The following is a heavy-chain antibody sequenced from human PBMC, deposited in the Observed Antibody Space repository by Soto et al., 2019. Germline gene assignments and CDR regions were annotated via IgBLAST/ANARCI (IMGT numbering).Heavy chain of an antibody. Sequence: QVQLVESGGGVVQPGRSLRLSCAASGFTFSNFGMHWVRRAPGKGLEWVALISYYGGDEFYADSVKGRVTISRDNSKNTLYLQMNGLRTDDTAVYFCAKVYGDYNDDYYHMGVWGKGTTVTVFS. CDR2: ISYYGGDE. CDR3: AKVYGDYNDDYYHMGV. CDR1: GFTFSNFG. D-gene: IGHD4-17*01. V-gene: IGHV3-30*18. J-gene: IGHJ6*03.